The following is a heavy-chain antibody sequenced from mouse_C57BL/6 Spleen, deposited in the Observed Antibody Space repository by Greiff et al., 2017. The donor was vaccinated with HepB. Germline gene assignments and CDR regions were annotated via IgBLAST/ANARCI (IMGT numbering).Heavy chain of an antibody. D-gene: IGHD1-1*01. V-gene: IGHV1-19*01. Sequence: EVKLLESGPVLVKPGASVKMSCKASGYTFTDYYMNWVKQSHGKSLEWIGVINPYNGGTSYNQKFKGKATLTVDKSSSTAYMELNSLTSEDSAVYYCARSGTTVVGGYFDYWGQGTTLTVSS. CDR2: INPYNGGT. CDR1: GYTFTDYY. CDR3: ARSGTTVVGGYFDY. J-gene: IGHJ2*01.